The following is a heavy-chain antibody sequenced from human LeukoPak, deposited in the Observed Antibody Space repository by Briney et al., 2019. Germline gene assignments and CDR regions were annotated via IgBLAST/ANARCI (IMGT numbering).Heavy chain of an antibody. CDR3: ARGRAGNYYNHNDY. Sequence: HPGGSLRLSCAASGFTISGYWMHWVRQAPGKGLVWVSRISGDGSITAYADSVKGRFTISRDNAKNTLYLQMNSLRAEDTAVYYCARGRAGNYYNHNDYWGQGTLVTVSS. CDR2: ISGDGSIT. V-gene: IGHV3-74*01. J-gene: IGHJ4*01. D-gene: IGHD3-10*01. CDR1: GFTISGYW.